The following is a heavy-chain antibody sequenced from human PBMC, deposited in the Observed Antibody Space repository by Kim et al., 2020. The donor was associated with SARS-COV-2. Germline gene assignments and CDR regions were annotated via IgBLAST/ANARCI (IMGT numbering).Heavy chain of an antibody. J-gene: IGHJ6*02. Sequence: ASVKVSCKASGGTFSSYAISWVRQAPGQGLEWMGGIIPIFGTANYAQKFQGRVTITADESTSTAYMELSSLRSEDTAVYYCARLPNNWNNLPYYYYGMDVWGQGTTVTVSS. CDR3: ARLPNNWNNLPYYYYGMDV. CDR1: GGTFSSYA. CDR2: IIPIFGTA. D-gene: IGHD1-20*01. V-gene: IGHV1-69*13.